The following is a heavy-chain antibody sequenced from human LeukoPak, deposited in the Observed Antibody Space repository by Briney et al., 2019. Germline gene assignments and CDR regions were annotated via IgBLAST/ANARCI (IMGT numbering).Heavy chain of an antibody. D-gene: IGHD6-19*01. CDR1: GGSFSGYY. V-gene: IGHV4-34*01. Sequence: SETPSLTCAVYGGSFSGYYWSWIRQPPGKGLEWIGEINHSGSTNYNPSLKSRVTISVDTSKNQFSLKLSSVTAADTAVYYCATYSSGWYLHYFDYWGQGTLVTVSS. J-gene: IGHJ4*02. CDR3: ATYSSGWYLHYFDY. CDR2: INHSGST.